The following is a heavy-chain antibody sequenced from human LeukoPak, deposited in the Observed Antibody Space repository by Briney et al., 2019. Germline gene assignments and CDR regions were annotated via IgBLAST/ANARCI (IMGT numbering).Heavy chain of an antibody. V-gene: IGHV3-9*01. CDR3: ARDQYYDSSGYHYFDS. J-gene: IGHJ4*02. CDR1: GFTFDDYA. Sequence: GRSLRLSCVASGFTFDDYAMHWVRQAPGKGLEWVSGISWNSGRIGYADSVKGRLTISRDNAKNSLYLQMNSLRAEDTALYYCARDQYYDSSGYHYFDSWGQGTLVTVSS. D-gene: IGHD3-22*01. CDR2: ISWNSGRI.